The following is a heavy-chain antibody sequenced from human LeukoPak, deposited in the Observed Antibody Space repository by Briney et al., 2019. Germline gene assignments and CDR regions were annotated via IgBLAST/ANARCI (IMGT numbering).Heavy chain of an antibody. Sequence: GGSLRLSCVASGFTFSNYWMSWVRQAPGKRLGWVANIKEDGSEKYYVDSVKGRFTISRDNAKNSLYLQMNSLRAEDTAVYYCASTIATRYFDYWGQGTLVTVSS. V-gene: IGHV3-7*03. CDR3: ASTIATRYFDY. CDR2: IKEDGSEK. CDR1: GFTFSNYW. D-gene: IGHD6-6*01. J-gene: IGHJ4*02.